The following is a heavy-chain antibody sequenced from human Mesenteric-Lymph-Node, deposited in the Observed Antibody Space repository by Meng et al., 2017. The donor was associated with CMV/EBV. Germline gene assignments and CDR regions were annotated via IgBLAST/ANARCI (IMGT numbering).Heavy chain of an antibody. CDR2: INHSGST. V-gene: IGHV4-34*01. J-gene: IGHJ4*02. CDR3: ARHQRWLKSEGGFNY. D-gene: IGHD4-23*01. CDR1: GGSFSGYY. Sequence: QGQRQQWGGGRLKPSEPLSLTCAVYGGSFSGYYRRWIRQPPGKGLEWIGEINHSGSTNYNPSLKSRVTISVDTSKNQFSLKLSSVTAADTAVYYCARHQRWLKSEGGFNYWGQGTLVTVFS.